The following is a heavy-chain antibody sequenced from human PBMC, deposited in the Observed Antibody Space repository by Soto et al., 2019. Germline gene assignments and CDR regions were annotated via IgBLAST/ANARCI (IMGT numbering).Heavy chain of an antibody. CDR2: ISYDGSNK. V-gene: IGHV3-30*18. CDR1: GFTFSSHG. Sequence: QVQLVESGGGVVQPGRSLRLSCAASGFTFSSHGMHWVRQAPGKGLEWVAVISYDGSNKYYADSVKGRFTISRDNSKNTLYLQMNSLRAEDTAVYYCAKQPRGYHYYGMDVWGQGTTVTVSS. D-gene: IGHD7-27*01. J-gene: IGHJ6*02. CDR3: AKQPRGYHYYGMDV.